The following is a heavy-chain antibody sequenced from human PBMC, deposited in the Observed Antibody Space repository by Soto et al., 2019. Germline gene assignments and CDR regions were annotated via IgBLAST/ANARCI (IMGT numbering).Heavy chain of an antibody. J-gene: IGHJ4*02. CDR3: ASGHDANKVRY. CDR1: GGSISRGAAGSY. V-gene: IGHV4-31*03. D-gene: IGHD1-1*01. CDR2: IYYNGKT. Sequence: QVQLQESGPGLVRPSQTLSLTCNVSGGSISRGAAGSYWSWIRQVPGKGLEWIAYIYYNGKTYYTPSLKSRPTISREPSDNLCTLKLTTVTAADTAIYFCASGHDANKVRYWGQGTLVTVS.